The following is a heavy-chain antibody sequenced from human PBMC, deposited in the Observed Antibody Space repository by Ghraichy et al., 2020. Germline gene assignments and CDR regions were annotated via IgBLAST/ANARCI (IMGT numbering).Heavy chain of an antibody. V-gene: IGHV3-21*01. CDR3: ARDELELRVAFDI. D-gene: IGHD1-7*01. CDR1: GFTFSSYS. CDR2: ISSSSSYI. J-gene: IGHJ3*02. Sequence: GGSLRLSCAASGFTFSSYSMNWVRQAPGKGLEWVSSISSSSSYIYYADSVKGRFTISRDNAKNSLYLQMNSLRAEDTAVYYCARDELELRVAFDIWGQGTMVTVSS.